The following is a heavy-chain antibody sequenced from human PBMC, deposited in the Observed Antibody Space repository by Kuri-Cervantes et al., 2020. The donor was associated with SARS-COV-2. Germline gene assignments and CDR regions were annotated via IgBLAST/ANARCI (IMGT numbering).Heavy chain of an antibody. J-gene: IGHJ4*02. D-gene: IGHD3-3*01. CDR3: ARVDFWSSYVDY. Sequence: SETLSLTCTVSGGSISSGDYYWSWIRQPPGKGLEWIGYIYYSGSTYYNPSLKSRVTISVDTSKNQFSLNVSSVTAADTAVYYCARVDFWSSYVDYWGQGTLVTVSS. V-gene: IGHV4-30-4*02. CDR2: IYYSGST. CDR1: GGSISSGDYY.